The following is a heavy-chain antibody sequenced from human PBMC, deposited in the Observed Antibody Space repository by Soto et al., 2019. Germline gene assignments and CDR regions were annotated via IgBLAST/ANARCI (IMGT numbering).Heavy chain of an antibody. V-gene: IGHV3-9*01. CDR2: ISWNGGSI. CDR3: AKGYCGSTSCYVAY. CDR1: GFTFDDYA. D-gene: IGHD2-2*01. J-gene: IGHJ4*02. Sequence: EVQLVESGGGLVQPGRSLRLSCAASGFTFDDYAMHWVRQAPGKGLEWVSGISWNGGSIGYVDSVKGRFTISRDNAKNSLYLQLNSLRAEDTALYYCAKGYCGSTSCYVAYWGQGTLVTVSS.